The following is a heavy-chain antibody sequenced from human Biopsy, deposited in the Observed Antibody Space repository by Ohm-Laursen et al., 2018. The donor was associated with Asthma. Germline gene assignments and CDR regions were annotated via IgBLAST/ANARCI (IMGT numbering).Heavy chain of an antibody. J-gene: IGHJ5*02. CDR2: VYYSGST. V-gene: IGHV4-59*07. Sequence: SDTLSLTCSVSGGSINNFYWSWIRQPPGKGLESIGHVYYSGSTNYNPSLKSRVTMSLDTSKSQFSLRLTSVTPADTSVYYCARLADCSGGACYSYGWFDPWGQGTLVTVSS. D-gene: IGHD2-15*01. CDR1: GGSINNFY. CDR3: ARLADCSGGACYSYGWFDP.